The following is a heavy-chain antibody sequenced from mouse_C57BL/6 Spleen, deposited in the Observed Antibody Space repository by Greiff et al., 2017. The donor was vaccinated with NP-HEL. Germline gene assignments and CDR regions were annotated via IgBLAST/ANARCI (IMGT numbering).Heavy chain of an antibody. CDR3: ARSYYYGSPAWFAY. Sequence: QVQLKQPGAELVMPGASVKLSCKASGYTFTSYWMHWVKQRPGQGLEWIGEIDPSDSYTNYNQKFKGKSTLTVDKSSSTAYMQLSSLTSEDSAVYYCARSYYYGSPAWFAYWGQGTLVTVSA. CDR1: GYTFTSYW. CDR2: IDPSDSYT. V-gene: IGHV1-69*01. D-gene: IGHD1-1*01. J-gene: IGHJ3*01.